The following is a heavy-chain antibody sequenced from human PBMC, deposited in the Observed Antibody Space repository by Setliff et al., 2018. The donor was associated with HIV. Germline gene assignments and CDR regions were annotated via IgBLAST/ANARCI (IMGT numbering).Heavy chain of an antibody. V-gene: IGHV3-7*03. D-gene: IGHD3-3*01. CDR2: IKQDGGER. J-gene: IGHJ6*03. CDR1: GFTFSSYW. Sequence: GVLRLSCAASGFTFSSYWMSWVRQAPGKGLEWVANIKQDGGERYYVDSVKGRFTISRDNAKNSLYLQMNSLRAEDTAVYYCARVPAPISPHGGGFWSGYRNYYYYYMDVWGKGNTVTVSS. CDR3: ARVPAPISPHGGGFWSGYRNYYYYYMDV.